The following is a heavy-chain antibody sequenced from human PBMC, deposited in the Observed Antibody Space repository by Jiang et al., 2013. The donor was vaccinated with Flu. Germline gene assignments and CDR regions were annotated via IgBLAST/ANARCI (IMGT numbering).Heavy chain of an antibody. V-gene: IGHV3-30-3*01. CDR2: ISYDGSNK. J-gene: IGHJ3*02. CDR3: ARRPPRLDAFDI. Sequence: RLSCAASGFTFSSYAMHWVRQAPGKGLEWVAVISYDGSNKYYADSVKGRFTISRDNSKNTLYLQMNSLRAEDTAVYYCARRPPRLDAFDIWGQGTMVTVSS. CDR1: GFTFSSYA.